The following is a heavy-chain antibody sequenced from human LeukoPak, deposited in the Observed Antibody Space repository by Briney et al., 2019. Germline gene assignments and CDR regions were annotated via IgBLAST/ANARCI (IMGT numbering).Heavy chain of an antibody. Sequence: GGSLRLSCAASGFTFSSYEMNWVRQAPGKGLEWVSYISSSGSTIYYADSVKGRFTISRDNAKNSLYLQMNSLRAEDTAVYYCARETGETFYYYYYYMDVWGKGTTVTVSS. D-gene: IGHD7-27*01. J-gene: IGHJ6*03. V-gene: IGHV3-48*03. CDR1: GFTFSSYE. CDR3: ARETGETFYYYYYYMDV. CDR2: ISSSGSTI.